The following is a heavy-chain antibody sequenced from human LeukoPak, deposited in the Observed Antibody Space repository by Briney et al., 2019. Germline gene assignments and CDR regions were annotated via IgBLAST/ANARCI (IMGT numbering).Heavy chain of an antibody. CDR3: ARGSTCSSTTCPPPNWFDP. CDR1: GGSISTYY. J-gene: IGHJ5*02. Sequence: PSETLSLTCTVSGGSISTYYWSWIRQPAGKGLEWIGRIYTSGNTNYNPSLKSRVTISVDTSKNQFSLKLSSVTAADTAVYYCARGSTCSSTTCPPPNWFDPWGQGTLVTVSS. CDR2: IYTSGNT. D-gene: IGHD2-2*01. V-gene: IGHV4-4*07.